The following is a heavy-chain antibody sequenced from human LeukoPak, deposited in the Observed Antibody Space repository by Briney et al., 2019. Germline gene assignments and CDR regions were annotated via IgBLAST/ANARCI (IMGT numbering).Heavy chain of an antibody. V-gene: IGHV3-11*04. D-gene: IGHD6-19*01. CDR2: ISSTSSNI. J-gene: IGHJ4*02. Sequence: PGGSLRLSCAASGFAFNDYYMTWIRQAPGKGLEWVSSISSTSSNIYYADSVKGRFTISRDNAKNSLYLQMNSLRAEDTAVYYCATEFLGAVAETGDYWGQGTLVTVSS. CDR3: ATEFLGAVAETGDY. CDR1: GFAFNDYY.